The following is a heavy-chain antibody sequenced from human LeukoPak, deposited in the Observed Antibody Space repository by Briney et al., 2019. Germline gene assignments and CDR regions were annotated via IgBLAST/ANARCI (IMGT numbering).Heavy chain of an antibody. V-gene: IGHV1-18*01. CDR2: ISAYNGNT. Sequence: ASVKVSCKASGYTFTSYGISWVRQAPGQGLEWMGWISAYNGNTNYAQKLQGRVTMTTDTSTSTAYMELRSLRSDDTAVYYCARDLYCSSTSCSFDYWGQGTLVTVSS. J-gene: IGHJ4*02. CDR3: ARDLYCSSTSCSFDY. D-gene: IGHD2-2*01. CDR1: GYTFTSYG.